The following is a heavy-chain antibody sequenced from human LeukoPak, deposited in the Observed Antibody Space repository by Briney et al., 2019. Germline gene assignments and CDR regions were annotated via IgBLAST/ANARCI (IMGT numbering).Heavy chain of an antibody. J-gene: IGHJ4*02. D-gene: IGHD6-19*01. CDR1: RFTFSSYG. V-gene: IGHV3-30*18. CDR2: ISYDGSNK. Sequence: GRSLRLSCAASRFTFSSYGMHWVRQAPGKGLEWVAVISYDGSNKYYADSVKGRFTISRNNSKNTLYLQMNSLRAEDTAVYYCANGIRHKSGWLADYWGQGTLVTVSS. CDR3: ANGIRHKSGWLADY.